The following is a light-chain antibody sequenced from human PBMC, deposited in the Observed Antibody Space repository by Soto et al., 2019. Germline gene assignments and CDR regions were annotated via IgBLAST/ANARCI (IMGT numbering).Light chain of an antibody. CDR3: QSYDSSLSVVV. CDR1: SSNIGAGYD. Sequence: QSVLTQPPSVSGAPGQRGTISCTGSSSNIGAGYDVHWYQQLPGTAPKLLIYGNSNRPSGVPDRFSGSKSGTSASLAITGLQAEDEADYYCQSYDSSLSVVVFGGGTKLPVL. J-gene: IGLJ2*01. CDR2: GNS. V-gene: IGLV1-40*01.